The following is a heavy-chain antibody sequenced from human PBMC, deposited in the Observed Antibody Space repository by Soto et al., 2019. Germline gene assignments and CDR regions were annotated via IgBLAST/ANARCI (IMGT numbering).Heavy chain of an antibody. CDR2: ISYDGSNK. CDR1: GFTFSSYG. D-gene: IGHD4-17*01. V-gene: IGHV3-30*03. Sequence: GGSLRLSCAASGFTFSSYGMRWVRQAPDKGLEWVAVISYDGSNKYYADSVKGRFTISRDNSKNTLYLQMNSLRAEDTVVYYCARDLRYGDYYYGMDVWGQGTTGTGSS. J-gene: IGHJ6*02. CDR3: ARDLRYGDYYYGMDV.